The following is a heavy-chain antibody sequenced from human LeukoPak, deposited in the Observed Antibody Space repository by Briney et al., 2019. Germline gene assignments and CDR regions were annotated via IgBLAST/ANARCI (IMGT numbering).Heavy chain of an antibody. V-gene: IGHV3-30-3*01. CDR2: ISYDGSNK. D-gene: IGHD1-26*01. J-gene: IGHJ4*02. Sequence: PGGSLRLSCAASGFTFSSYAMHWVRQAPGKGLEWVAVISYDGSNKYYADSVKGRFTISRDNSKNTLYLQINSLRAEDTAVYYCASGRRGSYFPYTIDYWGQGTLVTVST. CDR3: ASGRRGSYFPYTIDY. CDR1: GFTFSSYA.